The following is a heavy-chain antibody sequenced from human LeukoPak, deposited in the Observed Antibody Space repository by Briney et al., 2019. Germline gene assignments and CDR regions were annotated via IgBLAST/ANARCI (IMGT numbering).Heavy chain of an antibody. CDR3: ARTDPGGSSFDY. J-gene: IGHJ4*02. D-gene: IGHD5-12*01. CDR1: GGTFSSYA. V-gene: IGHV1-69*05. CDR2: IIPIFGTA. Sequence: SVKVSCKASGGTFSSYAISWVRQAPGQGLEWMGRIIPIFGTANYAQKFQGRVTITTDESTSTAYMELSSPRSEDTAVYYCARTDPGGSSFDYWGQGTLVTVSS.